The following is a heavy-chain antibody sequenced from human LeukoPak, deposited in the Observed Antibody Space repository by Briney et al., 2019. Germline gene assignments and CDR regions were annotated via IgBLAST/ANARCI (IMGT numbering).Heavy chain of an antibody. J-gene: IGHJ4*02. Sequence: SETLTLTCTVSGPPITTYYWSWIRQPPGKGLEWIGYISYSGSTNNNPSLKSRVTTSLDTSKNQLSLKVTSVTAADSAVYYCTGSSGWPGVLDYWGQGTLVTVSS. D-gene: IGHD6-19*01. CDR1: GPPITTYY. V-gene: IGHV4-59*01. CDR3: TGSSGWPGVLDY. CDR2: ISYSGST.